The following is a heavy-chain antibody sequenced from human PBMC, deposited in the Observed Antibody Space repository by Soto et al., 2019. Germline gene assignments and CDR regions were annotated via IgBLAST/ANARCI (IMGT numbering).Heavy chain of an antibody. V-gene: IGHV4-34*01. CDR1: RGALRVYS. CDR2: INYSEDT. J-gene: IGHJ5*02. CDR3: GRDHAYVSGRHRNWLRL. Sequence: PSETLSLTCAFYRGALRVYSWHWMRQPPAKALEWMGEINYSEDTNPTYNPSLKSRVTISADRTNNQLFLRLPSVTAADPAIYYCGRDHAYVSGRHRNWLRLWGQGTPVPVSS. D-gene: IGHD3-10*01.